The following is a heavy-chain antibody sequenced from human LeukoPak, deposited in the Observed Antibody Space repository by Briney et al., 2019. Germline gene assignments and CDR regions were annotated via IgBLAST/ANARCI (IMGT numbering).Heavy chain of an antibody. CDR3: ASYCSSTSCSDAFDI. D-gene: IGHD2-2*01. CDR2: ISAYNGNT. Sequence: ASVKVSCKASGYTFTSYGISWVRQAPGQGLEWMGWISAYNGNTNYAQKLQGRVTMTTDTSTSTAYMELSSLRSEDTAVYYCASYCSSTSCSDAFDIWGQGTMVTVSS. CDR1: GYTFTSYG. J-gene: IGHJ3*02. V-gene: IGHV1-18*01.